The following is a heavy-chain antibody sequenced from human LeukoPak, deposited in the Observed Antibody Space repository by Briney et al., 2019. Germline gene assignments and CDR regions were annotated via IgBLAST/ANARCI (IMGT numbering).Heavy chain of an antibody. Sequence: GASVKVSCKASGYTFASYDINWVRQATGQGLEWMGWRNPNSGNTGYAQKFQGRFTMTRNTSISTAYMELSSLRSEDTAVYYCARPPRGTQLPAAMDWYFDYWGQGTLVTVSS. CDR1: GYTFASYD. CDR3: ARPPRGTQLPAAMDWYFDY. V-gene: IGHV1-8*01. J-gene: IGHJ4*02. D-gene: IGHD2-2*01. CDR2: RNPNSGNT.